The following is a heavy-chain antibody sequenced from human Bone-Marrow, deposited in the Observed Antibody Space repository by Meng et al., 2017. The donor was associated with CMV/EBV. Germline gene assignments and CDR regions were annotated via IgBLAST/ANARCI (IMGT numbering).Heavy chain of an antibody. CDR1: GWSFSGYY. V-gene: IGHV4-34*01. J-gene: IGHJ6*02. CDR3: AGGGPKYYYGMDV. Sequence: CAVYGWSFSGYYWSWIRQPPGKGLEWIGEINHSGSTNYNPSLKSRVTISVDTSKNQFSLKLSSVTAADTAVYYCAGGGPKYYYGMDVWGQGTTVTVS. CDR2: INHSGST.